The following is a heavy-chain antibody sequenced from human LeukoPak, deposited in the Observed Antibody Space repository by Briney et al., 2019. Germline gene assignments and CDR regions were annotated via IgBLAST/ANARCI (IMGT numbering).Heavy chain of an antibody. V-gene: IGHV1-69*13. J-gene: IGHJ4*02. CDR2: IIPIFGTA. CDR1: GGTFSGYA. D-gene: IGHD2-21*02. CDR3: AIAYCGGDCLPFDF. Sequence: ASVTVSCKASGGTFSGYAISWVGQAPGQGLEWMGGIIPIFGTANYAQKFQGRVTITADESTSTVYMELSSLRSEDTAVYYCAIAYCGGDCLPFDFWGQGTLVTVSS.